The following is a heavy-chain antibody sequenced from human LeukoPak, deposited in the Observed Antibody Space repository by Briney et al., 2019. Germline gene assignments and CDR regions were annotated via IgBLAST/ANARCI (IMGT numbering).Heavy chain of an antibody. CDR2: IHDRGSD. Sequence: SETLSLTCSVSGASITTTNFWWTWIRQSPGRGLEWIGYIHDRGSDKYNPALESRATLSVDTSKNQFSLKLNSVTAADTAVYYCARYGLVEFRNAFQYWGQGTLVSVSS. V-gene: IGHV4-61*01. CDR3: ARYGLVEFRNAFQY. CDR1: GASITTTNFW. J-gene: IGHJ1*01. D-gene: IGHD6-6*01.